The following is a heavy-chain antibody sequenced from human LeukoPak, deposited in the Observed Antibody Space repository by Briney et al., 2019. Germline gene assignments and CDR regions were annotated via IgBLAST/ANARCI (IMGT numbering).Heavy chain of an antibody. V-gene: IGHV1-46*01. Sequence: ASVKVSCEASGNTFTNHIMHCVRLAPGQGLEWMGIISPSDGATNYAQKFQGRVTMTRDTSTTTVYMELRSLKSEDTAVYYCAREVAAPFRFDDWGQGTLVTVSS. CDR2: ISPSDGAT. D-gene: IGHD2-15*01. CDR3: AREVAAPFRFDD. CDR1: GNTFTNHI. J-gene: IGHJ4*02.